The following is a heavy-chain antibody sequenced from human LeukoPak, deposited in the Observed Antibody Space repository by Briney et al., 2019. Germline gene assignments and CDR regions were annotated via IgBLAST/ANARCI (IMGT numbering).Heavy chain of an antibody. Sequence: LRLSCAASGFTFSSYAMSWVRQAPGKGLEWLARIDWDDDKYYSTSQKTRLTISKDTSKNQVVLTMTNMDPVDTATYYCARTSRGYSYAKYYFDYWGQGTLVTVSS. CDR2: IDWDDDK. V-gene: IGHV2-70*11. D-gene: IGHD5-18*01. CDR1: GFTFSSYAM. CDR3: ARTSRGYSYAKYYFDY. J-gene: IGHJ4*02.